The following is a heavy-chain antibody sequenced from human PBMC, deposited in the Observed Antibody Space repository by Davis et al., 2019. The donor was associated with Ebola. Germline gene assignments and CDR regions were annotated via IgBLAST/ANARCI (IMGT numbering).Heavy chain of an antibody. D-gene: IGHD1-26*01. J-gene: IGHJ4*02. CDR3: AREVGETKLDQ. CDR1: GGTFSSYT. CDR2: VIPVFGTT. V-gene: IGHV1-69*13. Sequence: SVKVSCKASGGTFSSYTITWVRQAPGQGLEWMGWVIPVFGTTNYAQKFQGRVTLTADESTSTAYMERTNLRSDDTAVYYCAREVGETKLDQWGQGTLVTVSS.